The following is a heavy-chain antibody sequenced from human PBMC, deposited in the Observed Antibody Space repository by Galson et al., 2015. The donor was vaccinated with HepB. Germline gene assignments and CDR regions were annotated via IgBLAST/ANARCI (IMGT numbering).Heavy chain of an antibody. Sequence: SVKVSCKASGYTFTSYGISWVRQAPGQGLEWMGWISAYNGNTNYAQKLQGRVTMTTDTSTSTAYMELRSLRSDDTAVYYCARAPWDGYNFSHYYYGMDVWGQGTTVTVSS. J-gene: IGHJ6*02. V-gene: IGHV1-18*04. CDR3: ARAPWDGYNFSHYYYGMDV. D-gene: IGHD5-24*01. CDR2: ISAYNGNT. CDR1: GYTFTSYG.